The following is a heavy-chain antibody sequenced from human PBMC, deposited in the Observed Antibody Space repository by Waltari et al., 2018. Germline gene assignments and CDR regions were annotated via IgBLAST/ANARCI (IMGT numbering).Heavy chain of an antibody. CDR1: GFTFSSYS. V-gene: IGHV3-48*01. D-gene: IGHD3-3*01. CDR2: ISSSSSTI. CDR3: ARQRITIFGVVIHDAFDI. Sequence: EVQLVESGGGLVQPGGSLRLSCAASGFTFSSYSMNWFRQAPGKGLEWVSYISSSSSTIYYADSVKGRFTISRDNAKNSLYLQMNSLRAEDTAVYYCARQRITIFGVVIHDAFDIWGQGTMVTVSS. J-gene: IGHJ3*02.